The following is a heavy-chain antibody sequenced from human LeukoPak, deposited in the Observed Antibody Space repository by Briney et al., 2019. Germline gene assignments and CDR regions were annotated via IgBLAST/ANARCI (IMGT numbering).Heavy chain of an antibody. D-gene: IGHD6-19*01. Sequence: PGGSLRLSCAASGFTFSGSVMHWVRQASGKGPEWVGRITSKPNSYATVYAASVKGRFTISSDDSKNTAYLQMNSLKTEDTAVYYCTGGSGWYSPDYWGQGTLVTVSS. J-gene: IGHJ4*02. V-gene: IGHV3-73*01. CDR3: TGGSGWYSPDY. CDR1: GFTFSGSV. CDR2: ITSKPNSYAT.